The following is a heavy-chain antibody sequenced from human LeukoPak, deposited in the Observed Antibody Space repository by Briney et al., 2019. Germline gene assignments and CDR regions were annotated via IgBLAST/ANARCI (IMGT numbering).Heavy chain of an antibody. CDR3: ARGSGYDFVDY. Sequence: QPGGSLRLSCAASGFTFSNYWMHWVRQAPGKGLEWVANIQQDGSEQYYVDSVKGRFTISRDNAKNSLYLQMNSLRAEDTAVYYCARGSGYDFVDYWGQGTLVTVSS. CDR2: IQQDGSEQ. CDR1: GFTFSNYW. D-gene: IGHD5-12*01. V-gene: IGHV3-7*01. J-gene: IGHJ4*02.